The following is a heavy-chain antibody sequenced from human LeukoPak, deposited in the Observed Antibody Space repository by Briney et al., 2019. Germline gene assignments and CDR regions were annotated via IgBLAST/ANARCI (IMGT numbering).Heavy chain of an antibody. J-gene: IGHJ4*02. CDR3: ASIPLPQQWLYVDY. Sequence: LRLSCAASGFTFSDYYMSWIRQPPGKGLEWIGYIYHSGSTYYNPSLKSRVTISVDRSKNQFSLKLSSVTAADTAVYYCASIPLPQQWLYVDYWGQGTLVTVSS. CDR1: GFTFSDYY. CDR2: IYHSGST. D-gene: IGHD6-19*01. V-gene: IGHV4-30-2*01.